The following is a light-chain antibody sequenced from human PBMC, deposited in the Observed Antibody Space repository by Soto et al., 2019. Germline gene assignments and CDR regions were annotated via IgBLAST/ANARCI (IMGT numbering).Light chain of an antibody. V-gene: IGKV1-5*01. CDR3: QQYGSSGT. CDR1: QSISSW. CDR2: DAS. J-gene: IGKJ1*01. Sequence: DIQMTQSPSTLSASVGDRVTITGRASQSISSWLAWYQQKPGKAPKLLIYDASSLESGVPSRFSGSGSGTEFTLTISSLQPDDFATYYCQQYGSSGTFGQGTKVDI.